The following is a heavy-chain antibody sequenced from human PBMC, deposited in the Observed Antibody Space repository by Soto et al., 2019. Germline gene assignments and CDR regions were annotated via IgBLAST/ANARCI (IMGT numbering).Heavy chain of an antibody. CDR2: AHPSGTT. Sequence: QVQLQESGPGLVKPSGTLSLTCAVSGTSISSNFWWSLVRQPPGKGLEWSGEAHPSGTTNYNPSLESRVTISVVKSNHHLSLNLNSLTAADTAVFFCARHVGVAGTRGFEYWGQGVLVAVSS. D-gene: IGHD6-19*01. CDR1: GTSISSNFW. J-gene: IGHJ4*02. V-gene: IGHV4-4*02. CDR3: ARHVGVAGTRGFEY.